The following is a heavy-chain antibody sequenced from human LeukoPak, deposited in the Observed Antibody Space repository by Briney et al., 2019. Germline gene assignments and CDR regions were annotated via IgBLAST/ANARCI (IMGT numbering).Heavy chain of an antibody. Sequence: GGSLRLSCAASGFTFSSYWMHWVRQAPGKGLVWVSRINSDGSSTSYADSVKGRFTISRDNAKNTLYLQMNSLRAEDTAVYYCAHIALWLLPHDYWGQGTLVTVSS. D-gene: IGHD6-19*01. J-gene: IGHJ4*02. CDR1: GFTFSSYW. CDR3: AHIALWLLPHDY. V-gene: IGHV3-74*01. CDR2: INSDGSST.